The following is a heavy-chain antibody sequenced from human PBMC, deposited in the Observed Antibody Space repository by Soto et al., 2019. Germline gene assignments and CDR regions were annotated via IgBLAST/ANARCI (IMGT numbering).Heavy chain of an antibody. V-gene: IGHV3-9*01. Sequence: GGSLRLSCAASGFTFDDYAMHWVRQAPGKRLEWVSGISWNSGSIGYADSVKGRFTISRDNAKNSLYLQMNSLRAEDTALYYCAKDLTARPSGFDYWGQGTLVTVSS. D-gene: IGHD6-6*01. CDR1: GFTFDDYA. CDR3: AKDLTARPSGFDY. J-gene: IGHJ4*02. CDR2: ISWNSGSI.